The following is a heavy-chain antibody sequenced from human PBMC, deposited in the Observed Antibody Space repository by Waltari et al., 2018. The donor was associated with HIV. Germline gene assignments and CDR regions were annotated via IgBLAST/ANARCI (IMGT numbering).Heavy chain of an antibody. D-gene: IGHD3-10*01. CDR2: INAGNGNT. Sequence: QVQLVQPGAAGKKPGASVRESCEAAGCNVSSYAIHWVGQAPGERRGWMGWINAGNGNTKYSQKFQGRVTITRDTSASTAYMELSSLRSEDTAVYYCARVYDYYGSGSYPADYYFDYWGQGTLVTVSS. CDR3: ARVYDYYGSGSYPADYYFDY. CDR1: GCNVSSYA. J-gene: IGHJ4*02. V-gene: IGHV1-3*01.